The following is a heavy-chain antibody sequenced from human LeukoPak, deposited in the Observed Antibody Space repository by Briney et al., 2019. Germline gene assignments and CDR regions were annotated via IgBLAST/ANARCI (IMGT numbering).Heavy chain of an antibody. Sequence: SETLSLTCAVYGGSFSGYYWSWIRQPPGEGLEWIGEINHSGSTNYNPSLKSRVTISVDTSKNQFSLKLSSVTAADTAVYYCARGRRLNIVVDFDPWGQGTLVTVSS. CDR1: GGSFSGYY. CDR2: INHSGST. D-gene: IGHD2-2*01. CDR3: ARGRRLNIVVDFDP. V-gene: IGHV4-34*01. J-gene: IGHJ5*02.